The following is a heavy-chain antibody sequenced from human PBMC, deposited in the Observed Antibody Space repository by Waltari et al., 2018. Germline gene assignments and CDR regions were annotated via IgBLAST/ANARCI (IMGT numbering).Heavy chain of an antibody. V-gene: IGHV3-23*01. J-gene: IGHJ5*02. CDR2: IGGSGGGRI. D-gene: IGHD1-26*01. CDR3: AKVDKNWYRQDL. Sequence: MIWVRQAPGKGLEWFSAIGGSGGGRIYYADSVEGRFTISRDNSKNTLYLQMDSLTTADTAVYYCAKVDKNWYRQDLWGQGTLLTVSS.